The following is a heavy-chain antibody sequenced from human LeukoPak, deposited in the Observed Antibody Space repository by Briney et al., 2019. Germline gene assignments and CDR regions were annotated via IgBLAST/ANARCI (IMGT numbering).Heavy chain of an antibody. V-gene: IGHV3-11*03. CDR1: GFTFSDYY. J-gene: IGHJ4*02. CDR3: ASRRSSGAFEY. Sequence: GGSLRLSRAASGFTFSDYYMSWIRQAPGKGLEWVSFVSSTGSYTNFADSVKGRLSISRDNAKNSLYLQMNSLRAEDTAVYYCASRRSSGAFEYWGQGTLVTVSS. D-gene: IGHD6-19*01. CDR2: VSSTGSYT.